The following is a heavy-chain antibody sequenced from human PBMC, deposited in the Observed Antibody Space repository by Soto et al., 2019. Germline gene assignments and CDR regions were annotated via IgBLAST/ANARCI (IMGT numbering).Heavy chain of an antibody. CDR2: ISSSSNYI. Sequence: EVQLVESGGGLVKPGGSLRLSCAASGFTFSSYSMNWVRQAPGKGLEWVSSISSSSNYIYYADSVRGRFTISRDSAKNSLSLQMNSLRAEDTAVYYCARGDWFDPWGQGTLVTVSS. V-gene: IGHV3-21*01. CDR1: GFTFSSYS. J-gene: IGHJ5*02. CDR3: ARGDWFDP.